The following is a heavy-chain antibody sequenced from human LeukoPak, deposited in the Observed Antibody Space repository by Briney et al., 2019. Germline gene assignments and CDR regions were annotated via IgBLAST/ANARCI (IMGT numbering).Heavy chain of an antibody. Sequence: SETLSLTCAVSGGSIRSYYWSWIRQPPGKGLEWIGYIYYSGSTNYNPSLKSRVTMSVDTSKNQFSLKLSSVTAADTAVYYCAREGSPGLWFDPWGQGTLVTVS. CDR1: GGSIRSYY. J-gene: IGHJ5*02. D-gene: IGHD2-15*01. V-gene: IGHV4-59*12. CDR2: IYYSGST. CDR3: AREGSPGLWFDP.